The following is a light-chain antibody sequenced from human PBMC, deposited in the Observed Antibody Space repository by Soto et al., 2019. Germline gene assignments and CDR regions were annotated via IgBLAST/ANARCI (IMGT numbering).Light chain of an antibody. CDR2: AAS. Sequence: EIVMTQSPATLSLSPGERATLSCRASQSVSSNLAWYQQKPGQAPRLLIYAASTRATGLTARFSGSGSGTAFTLTISSLQAEDFAVYYCQHYNNWRLTFGGGTKVEIK. CDR1: QSVSSN. J-gene: IGKJ4*01. CDR3: QHYNNWRLT. V-gene: IGKV3-15*01.